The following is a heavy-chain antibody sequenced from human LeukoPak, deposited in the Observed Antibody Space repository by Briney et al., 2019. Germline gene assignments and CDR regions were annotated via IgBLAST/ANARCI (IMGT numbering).Heavy chain of an antibody. CDR2: INPNSGGT. Sequence: ASVKVSCKASGYTFTGYYMHWVRQAPGQGLEWMGWINPNSGGTNYAQKFQGRVTMTRDTSISTAYMELSRLRSDDTAVYYCAREKSYYDSSGYPTSFDYWGQGTLVTVSS. D-gene: IGHD3-22*01. CDR3: AREKSYYDSSGYPTSFDY. V-gene: IGHV1-2*02. CDR1: GYTFTGYY. J-gene: IGHJ4*02.